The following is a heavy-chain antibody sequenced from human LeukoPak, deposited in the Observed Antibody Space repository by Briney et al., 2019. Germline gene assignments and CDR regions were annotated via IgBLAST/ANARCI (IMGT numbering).Heavy chain of an antibody. V-gene: IGHV4-39*01. CDR3: ARQSGPYSSRWFDY. Sequence: SETLSLTCTVSGGSISSSNSDYYWAWIRQPPGKGLEWIGSIYYSGSTYYNPSLESRVTISVDTSKNQLSLKLGSVTAADTAVYYCARQSGPYSSRWFDYWGQGTLVTVSS. CDR1: GGSISSSNSDYY. J-gene: IGHJ4*02. D-gene: IGHD6-13*01. CDR2: IYYSGST.